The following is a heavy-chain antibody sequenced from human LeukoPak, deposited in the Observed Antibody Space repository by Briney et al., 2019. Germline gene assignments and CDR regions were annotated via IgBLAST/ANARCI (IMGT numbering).Heavy chain of an antibody. Sequence: GASVKVSCKASGYSFTSNYIHWVRQAPGQGLEWMGMIYPRDGSTSYAQKFQGRVTITADESTSTAYMELSSLRSEDTAVYYCARDLGSGWYGGWFDPWGQGTLVTVSS. J-gene: IGHJ5*02. V-gene: IGHV1-46*01. CDR1: GYSFTSNY. D-gene: IGHD6-19*01. CDR3: ARDLGSGWYGGWFDP. CDR2: IYPRDGST.